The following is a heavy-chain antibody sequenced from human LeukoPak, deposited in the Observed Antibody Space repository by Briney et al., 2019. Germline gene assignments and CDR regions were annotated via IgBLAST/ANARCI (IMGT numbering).Heavy chain of an antibody. CDR2: INHSGST. Sequence: SETLSLTCTVSGGSISNYYWSWIRQPPGKGLEWIGEINHSGSTNYNPSLKSRVTISVDTSKNQFSLKLSSVTAADTAAYYCARVGRITIDYWGQGTLVTVSS. CDR3: ARVGRITIDY. V-gene: IGHV4-34*01. CDR1: GGSISNYY. J-gene: IGHJ4*02. D-gene: IGHD3-16*01.